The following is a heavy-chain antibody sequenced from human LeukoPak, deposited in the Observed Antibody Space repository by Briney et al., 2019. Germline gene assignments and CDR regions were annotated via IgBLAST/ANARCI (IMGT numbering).Heavy chain of an antibody. V-gene: IGHV3-66*01. Sequence: GGSLRLSCAASGFTVSSNYMSWVRPAPGKGLEWVSLIYSGGSTYYADSVKGRFTISRDNSKNTLYLQMNSLRAEDTAVYYCARGGLAPYYGVDVWGQGTTVIVSS. CDR3: ARGGLAPYYGVDV. CDR2: IYSGGST. J-gene: IGHJ6*02. CDR1: GFTVSSNY.